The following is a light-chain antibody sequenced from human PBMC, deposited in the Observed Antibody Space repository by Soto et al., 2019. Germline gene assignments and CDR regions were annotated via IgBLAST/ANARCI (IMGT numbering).Light chain of an antibody. Sequence: QSVLTQSPSASGTPGQRVTISSSGSSSNIGRNTVNWYQQLPGTAPKLLIYSDNQRPSGVPDRFSGSKSGTSASLAISGLQTEDEADYYCATWDDSLNGVVFGGGTKLTVL. V-gene: IGLV1-44*01. CDR3: ATWDDSLNGVV. J-gene: IGLJ2*01. CDR1: SSNIGRNT. CDR2: SDN.